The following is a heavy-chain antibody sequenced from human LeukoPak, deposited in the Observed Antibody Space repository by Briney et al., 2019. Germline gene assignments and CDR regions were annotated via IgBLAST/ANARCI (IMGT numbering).Heavy chain of an antibody. V-gene: IGHV4-4*02. J-gene: IGHJ3*02. Sequence: SETLSLTCAVSGGSISSSNWWSWVRQPPGKGLEWIGEIYHSGSTNYNPSLKSRVTISVDKSKNQFSLKLSSVTAADTAVYYCAREASFDIVVVPAATDAFDIWGQGTMVTVSS. D-gene: IGHD2-2*01. CDR1: GGSISSSNW. CDR2: IYHSGST. CDR3: AREASFDIVVVPAATDAFDI.